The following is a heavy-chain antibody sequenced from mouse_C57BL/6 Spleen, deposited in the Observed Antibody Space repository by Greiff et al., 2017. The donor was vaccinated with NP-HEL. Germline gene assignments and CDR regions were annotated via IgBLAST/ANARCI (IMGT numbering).Heavy chain of an antibody. Sequence: VQLQQSGAELVMPGASVKLSCKASGYTFTSYWMHWVKQRPGQGLEWIGEIDPSDSYTNYNQKFKGKSTLTVDKSSSTAYMQLSSLTSEDSAVYYCARTGTCDYWGQGTTLTVSS. V-gene: IGHV1-69*01. CDR2: IDPSDSYT. CDR3: ARTGTCDY. CDR1: GYTFTSYW. D-gene: IGHD4-1*01. J-gene: IGHJ2*01.